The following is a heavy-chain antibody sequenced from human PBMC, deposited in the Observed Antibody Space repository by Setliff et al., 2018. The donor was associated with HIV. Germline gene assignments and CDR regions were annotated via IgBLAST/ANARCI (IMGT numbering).Heavy chain of an antibody. Sequence: SETLSLTCDASGYSISSGYYWGWIRQPPGKGLEWIGSLYHSGSTYYSPSLKSRVTISVDTSKNQFSLKLTSVTAADTAFYYCARQGVDYGDPNDYWGQGTLVTVSS. V-gene: IGHV4-38-2*01. D-gene: IGHD4-17*01. J-gene: IGHJ4*02. CDR2: LYHSGST. CDR3: ARQGVDYGDPNDY. CDR1: GYSISSGYY.